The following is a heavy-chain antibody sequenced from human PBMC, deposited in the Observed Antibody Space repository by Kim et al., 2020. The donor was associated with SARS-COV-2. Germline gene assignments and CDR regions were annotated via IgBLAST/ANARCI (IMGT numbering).Heavy chain of an antibody. CDR3: AKVNAGSGSVGFDY. V-gene: IGHV3-23*01. D-gene: IGHD1-26*01. J-gene: IGHJ4*02. Sequence: ADSVKGRFTISSDNSKNTLYLQMNSLRAEDTAVYYCAKVNAGSGSVGFDYWGQGTLVTVSS.